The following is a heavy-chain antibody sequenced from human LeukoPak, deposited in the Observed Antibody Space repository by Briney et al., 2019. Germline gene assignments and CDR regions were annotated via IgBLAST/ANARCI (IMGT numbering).Heavy chain of an antibody. J-gene: IGHJ4*02. CDR1: GYTFTSYG. CDR3: AIQGEAFDY. V-gene: IGHV1-2*02. D-gene: IGHD3-10*01. CDR2: INPNSGGT. Sequence: ASVKVSCKASGYTFTSYGISWVRQAPGQGLEWMGWINPNSGGTNYAQKFQGRVTMTRDTSISTAYMELSRLRSDDTAVYYCAIQGEAFDYWGQGTLVTVSS.